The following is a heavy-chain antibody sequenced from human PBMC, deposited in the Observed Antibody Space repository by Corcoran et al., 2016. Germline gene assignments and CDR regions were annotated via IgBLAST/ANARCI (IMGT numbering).Heavy chain of an antibody. J-gene: IGHJ4*02. V-gene: IGHV4-34*01. D-gene: IGHD2-21*01. CDR3: ARGRRLVILDY. CDR1: GGSFSGYY. Sequence: QVQLQQWGAGLLKPSETLSLTRAVYGGSFSGYYWSWIRQPPGKGLEWIGEINHSGSTNYNPSLKSRVTISVDTSKNQFSLKLSSVTAADTAVYYWARGRRLVILDYWGQGTLVTVSS. CDR2: INHSGST.